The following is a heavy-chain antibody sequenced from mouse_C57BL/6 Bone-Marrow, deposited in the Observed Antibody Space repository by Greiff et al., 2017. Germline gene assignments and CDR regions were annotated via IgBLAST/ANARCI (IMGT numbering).Heavy chain of an antibody. CDR3: ARGGYYVEY. V-gene: IGHV1-69*01. CDR1: GYTFTSYW. J-gene: IGHJ2*01. CDR2: IDPSDSYT. Sequence: VKLQQPGAELVMPGASVKLSCKASGYTFTSYWMHWVKQRPGQGLEWIGEIDPSDSYTNYNQKFKGKSTLTVDKSSSTAYMQLSSLTSEDSAVYYCARGGYYVEYWGQGTTLTVSS.